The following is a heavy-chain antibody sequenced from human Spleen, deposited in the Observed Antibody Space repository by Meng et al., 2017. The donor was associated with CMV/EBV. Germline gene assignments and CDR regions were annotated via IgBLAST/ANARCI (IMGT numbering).Heavy chain of an antibody. CDR1: GFTFSGSA. V-gene: IGHV3-30*01. D-gene: IGHD1-26*01. CDR2: ISYDGRNS. J-gene: IGHJ4*02. Sequence: GESLKISCGASGFTFSGSAMHWVRQAPGKGLEWVAVISYDGRNSHYADSAKGRFTISRDNSKNTLYLQMNSLRAEDTAVYYCAKVFLPGYLPWAGAVDYWGQGTLVTVSS. CDR3: AKVFLPGYLPWAGAVDY.